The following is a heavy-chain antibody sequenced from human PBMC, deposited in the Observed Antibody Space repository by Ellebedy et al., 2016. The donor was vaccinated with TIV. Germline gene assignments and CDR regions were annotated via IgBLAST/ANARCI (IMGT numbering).Heavy chain of an antibody. CDR1: GYTFTGYG. CDR2: ISAYNGNR. V-gene: IGHV1-18*01. D-gene: IGHD3-10*01. CDR3: ARGGIMMVRGVSDY. J-gene: IGHJ4*02. Sequence: ASVKVSCKASGYTFTGYGITWVRQAPGQGLEWMGWISAYNGNRIYAQKFQGRVTMTTDTSTSTAYMELRSLRSDDTAVYYCARGGIMMVRGVSDYWGQGTLVTFSS.